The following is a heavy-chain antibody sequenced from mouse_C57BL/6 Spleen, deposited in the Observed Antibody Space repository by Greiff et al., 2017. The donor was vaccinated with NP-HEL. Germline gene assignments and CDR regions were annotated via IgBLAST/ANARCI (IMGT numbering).Heavy chain of an antibody. CDR3: ARRLGRGYFGV. Sequence: QVQLQQSGAELVRPGTSVKVSCKASGYAFTNYLIEWVKQRPGQGLEWIGVINPGSGGTNYNEKFKGKATLTADKSSSTAYMQLSSLTSEGSAVDYCARRLGRGYFGVWGTGTTVTVSS. J-gene: IGHJ1*03. V-gene: IGHV1-54*01. CDR2: INPGSGGT. D-gene: IGHD2-2*01. CDR1: GYAFTNYL.